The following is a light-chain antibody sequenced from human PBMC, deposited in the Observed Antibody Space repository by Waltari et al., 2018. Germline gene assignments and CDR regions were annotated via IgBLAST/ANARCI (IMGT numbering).Light chain of an antibody. Sequence: QSALTQPPSASGSPGQSVTISCTGTSSHVGGYTYVSWYQQHPGKAPKVMIYEVTTRPSGVPDRFSGSKSGNTASLTVSGLQAEDEADYYCSSYAGSNNLLFGGGTKLTVL. J-gene: IGLJ2*01. V-gene: IGLV2-8*01. CDR3: SSYAGSNNLL. CDR1: SSHVGGYTY. CDR2: EVT.